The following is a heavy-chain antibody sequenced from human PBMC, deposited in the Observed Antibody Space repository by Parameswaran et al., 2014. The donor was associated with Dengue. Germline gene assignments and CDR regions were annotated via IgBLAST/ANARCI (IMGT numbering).Heavy chain of an antibody. CDR3: ARRGSYVDY. J-gene: IGHJ4*02. V-gene: IGHV4-31*02. Sequence: RWIRQPPGKGLEWIGYIYYSGSTYYNPSLKSRVTISVDTSKNQFSLKLSSVTAADTAVYYCARRGSYVDYWGQGTLVTVSS. CDR2: IYYSGST. D-gene: IGHD3-10*01.